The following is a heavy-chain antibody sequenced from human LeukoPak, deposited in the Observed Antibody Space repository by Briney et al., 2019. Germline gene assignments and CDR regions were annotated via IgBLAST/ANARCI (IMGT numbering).Heavy chain of an antibody. CDR3: ASLGDCSGGSCYSGGIRFDY. Sequence: GGSLRLSCAASGFTFSDYYMSWIRQAPGKGLEWVSYISSSGSTIYYADSVKGRFTISRDDAKNSLYLQMNSLRAEDTAVYYCASLGDCSGGSCYSGGIRFDYWGQGTLVTVSS. V-gene: IGHV3-11*01. J-gene: IGHJ4*02. CDR1: GFTFSDYY. CDR2: ISSSGSTI. D-gene: IGHD2-15*01.